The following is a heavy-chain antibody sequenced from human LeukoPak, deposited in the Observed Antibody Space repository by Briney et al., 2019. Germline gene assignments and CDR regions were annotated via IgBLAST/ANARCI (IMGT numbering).Heavy chain of an antibody. D-gene: IGHD1-14*01. CDR1: EFTFSSYE. Sequence: GGSLRLSCAASEFTFSSYEMHWVRQAPGKGLEWVSYISTSDRFKYYGNSVKGRFTISRDDAKSSLFLQMDSLRVEDTSVYYCARKMPGLGEIDYWGQGSLVIVSS. CDR2: ISTSDRFK. V-gene: IGHV3-48*03. CDR3: ARKMPGLGEIDY. J-gene: IGHJ4*02.